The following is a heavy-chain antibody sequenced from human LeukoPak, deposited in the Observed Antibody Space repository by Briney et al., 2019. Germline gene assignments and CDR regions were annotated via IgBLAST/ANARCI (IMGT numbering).Heavy chain of an antibody. CDR1: GGSFSGYY. J-gene: IGHJ4*02. CDR3: ASPGSYGFMSFDY. D-gene: IGHD5-18*01. Sequence: SETLSLTCAVYGGSFSGYYWSWIRQPPGKGLEWIGEINHSGSTNYNPSLKSRVTISVDTSKNQFSLKLSSVTAADTAVYYCASPGSYGFMSFDYWGQGTLVTGSS. V-gene: IGHV4-34*01. CDR2: INHSGST.